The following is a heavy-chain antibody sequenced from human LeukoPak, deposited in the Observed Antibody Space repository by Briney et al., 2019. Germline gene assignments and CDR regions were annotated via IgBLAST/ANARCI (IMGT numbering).Heavy chain of an antibody. J-gene: IGHJ4*01. CDR2: INPNSGNT. CDR3: ARGVGHRGQEHSYVYYFDY. CDR1: GYTFTSYD. Sequence: ASVKVSCKASGYTFTSYDINWVRQATGQGLEWMGWINPNSGNTDYAQKFQGRVTITRDTSISTAYMELSSLRSEDTAVYYCARGVGHRGQEHSYVYYFDYWGQDPWSPSPQ. D-gene: IGHD5-18*01. V-gene: IGHV1-8*01.